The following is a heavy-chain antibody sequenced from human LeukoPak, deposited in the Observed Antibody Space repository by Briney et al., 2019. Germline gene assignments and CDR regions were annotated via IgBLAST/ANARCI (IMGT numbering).Heavy chain of an antibody. D-gene: IGHD5-18*01. J-gene: IGHJ4*02. CDR3: ARSPYASWILLN. Sequence: SETLSLTCTVSGGSISSSTCYWGWIRQPPGKGLEWIGTICYSGSTYYNPSLKSRVTISVDASKNQFSLKLSSVTAADTAVYYCARSPYASWILLNWGQGTLVTVSS. CDR2: ICYSGST. V-gene: IGHV4-39*07. CDR1: GGSISSSTCY.